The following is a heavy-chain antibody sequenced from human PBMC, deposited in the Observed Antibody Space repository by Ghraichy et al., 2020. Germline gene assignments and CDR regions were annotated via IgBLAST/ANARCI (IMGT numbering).Heavy chain of an antibody. CDR1: GYTFTGYY. D-gene: IGHD5-18*01. Sequence: ASVKVSCKASGYTFTGYYMHWVRQAPGQGLEWMGWINPNSGGTNYAQKFQGWVTMTRDTSISTAYMELSRLRSDDTAVYYCARDRGYGYRNYYYYYGMDVWGQGTTVTVSS. CDR2: INPNSGGT. CDR3: ARDRGYGYRNYYYYYGMDV. J-gene: IGHJ6*02. V-gene: IGHV1-2*04.